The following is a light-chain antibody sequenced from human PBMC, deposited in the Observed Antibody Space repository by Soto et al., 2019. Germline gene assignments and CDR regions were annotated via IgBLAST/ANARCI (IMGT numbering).Light chain of an antibody. Sequence: EIVFTQSPCTVSLYPEERATLSCRASHSVSSSLAWYQQKPCQAPRLLIYGASTRATDIPARFSGSGSGTDYTLTITYLEPEDFAIYYCQQRSNLPWRFDQGTKVDNK. CDR1: HSVSSS. J-gene: IGKJ1*01. CDR2: GAS. V-gene: IGKV3-11*01. CDR3: QQRSNLPWR.